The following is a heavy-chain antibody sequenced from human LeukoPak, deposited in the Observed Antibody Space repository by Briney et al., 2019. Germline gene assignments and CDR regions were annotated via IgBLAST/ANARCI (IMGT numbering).Heavy chain of an antibody. CDR1: GFTFSSYT. Sequence: GGSLRLSCAASGFTFSSYTMNWVRQAPGKGLEWVSYISSSSSTIYYADSVKGRFTISRDNAKNSLSLQMNTLRDEDTAVYYCAPRGVVIDYWGQGTLVTVSS. CDR3: APRGVVIDY. J-gene: IGHJ4*02. CDR2: ISSSSSTI. V-gene: IGHV3-48*02. D-gene: IGHD3-3*01.